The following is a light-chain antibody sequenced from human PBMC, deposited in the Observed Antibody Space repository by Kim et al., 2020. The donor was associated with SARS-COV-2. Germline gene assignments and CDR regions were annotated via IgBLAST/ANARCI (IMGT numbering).Light chain of an antibody. Sequence: SYELTQPHSVSVAPGKTASISCGGNNIGSKSVHWCQQKPGQAPVLVISYDSDRPSGIPERFSGSHSGNTATLTIRRVAAGDEADYYCQVWDSTIDHRVVF. CDR1: NIGSKS. CDR3: QVWDSTIDHRVV. V-gene: IGLV3-21*04. J-gene: IGLJ3*02. CDR2: YDS.